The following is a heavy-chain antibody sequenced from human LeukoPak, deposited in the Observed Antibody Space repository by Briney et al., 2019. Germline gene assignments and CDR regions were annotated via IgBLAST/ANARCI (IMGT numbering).Heavy chain of an antibody. Sequence: SETLSLTCSVSGGSISSGPYFWSWIRQSPGQGLEWIGRIYTTGSTDYNPSLKSRVTISIDTSKNQFSLKLNSVTAADTGVYYCARGTGARSSGFDPWGQGTLVTVSS. CDR1: GGSISSGPYF. D-gene: IGHD7-27*01. CDR3: ARGTGARSSGFDP. V-gene: IGHV4-61*01. CDR2: IYTTGST. J-gene: IGHJ5*02.